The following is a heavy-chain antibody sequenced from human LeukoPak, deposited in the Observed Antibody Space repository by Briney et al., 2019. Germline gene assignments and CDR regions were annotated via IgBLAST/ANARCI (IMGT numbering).Heavy chain of an antibody. J-gene: IGHJ4*02. CDR2: FSGSGGST. D-gene: IGHD1-14*01. Sequence: PGGSLSLSCAASGFTLSSYAMSWVRQAPGEGLEWVSAFSGSGGSTYYADSVKGRFTISRDNSKNTVYLQMNSRRAEDTAVYYCAKSSPPPINYWGQGTLVTVSS. V-gene: IGHV3-23*01. CDR3: AKSSPPPINY. CDR1: GFTLSSYA.